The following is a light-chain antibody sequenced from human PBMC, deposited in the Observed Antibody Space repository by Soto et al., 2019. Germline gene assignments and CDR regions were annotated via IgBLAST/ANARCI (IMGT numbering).Light chain of an antibody. J-gene: IGLJ1*01. V-gene: IGLV1-40*01. Sequence: SVLTQPPSVSRAPGQRVTISCNGSSSNIGANYDVHWYQHLPGTAPKLLIYTNTNRPSGVPDRFSGSKSGTSASLAITGLQAEDEADYYCQSYDSSLSGYVVGTGTKVTVL. CDR2: TNT. CDR3: QSYDSSLSGYV. CDR1: SSNIGANYD.